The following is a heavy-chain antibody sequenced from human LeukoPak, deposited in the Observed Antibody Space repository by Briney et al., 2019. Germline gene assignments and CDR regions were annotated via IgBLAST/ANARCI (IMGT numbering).Heavy chain of an antibody. CDR3: ARHVPDWAAANWYFDL. Sequence: PSQTLSLTCTVSGGSISSGGYYWSWIRQPPGKGLEWIGYIYHSGSTYYNPSLKSRVTISVDTSKNQFSLKLSSVTAADTAVYYCARHVPDWAAANWYFDLWGRGTLVTVSS. V-gene: IGHV4-30-2*01. CDR1: GGSISSGGYY. D-gene: IGHD6-13*01. J-gene: IGHJ2*01. CDR2: IYHSGST.